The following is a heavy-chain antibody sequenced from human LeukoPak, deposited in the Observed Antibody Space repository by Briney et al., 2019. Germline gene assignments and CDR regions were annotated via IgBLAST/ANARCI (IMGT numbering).Heavy chain of an antibody. CDR2: IYTSGST. D-gene: IGHD5-18*01. Sequence: SETLSLTCTVSGGSISSGSYYWSWIRQPAGKGLEWIGRIYTSGSTNYNPSLKSRVTISVDTSKNQFSLKVNSVTAADTAVYYCARRGYTYGWGWFDPWGQGTLVTVSS. CDR1: GGSISSGSYY. V-gene: IGHV4-61*02. CDR3: ARRGYTYGWGWFDP. J-gene: IGHJ5*02.